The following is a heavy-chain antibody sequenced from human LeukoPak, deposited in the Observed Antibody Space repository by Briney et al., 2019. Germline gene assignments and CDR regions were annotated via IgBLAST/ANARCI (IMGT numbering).Heavy chain of an antibody. D-gene: IGHD6-19*01. CDR3: ASRSLAGFFDY. V-gene: IGHV5-51*01. J-gene: IGHJ4*02. CDR2: IYPGDSDT. CDR1: GYSFTTYW. Sequence: GESLKISCKGSGYSFTTYWIGWVRQMPGKGLEWMGIIYPGDSDTKYSPSFQGQVTISVDKSISTAYLQWSSLKASDTAMYYCASRSLAGFFDYWGQGTLVTVSS.